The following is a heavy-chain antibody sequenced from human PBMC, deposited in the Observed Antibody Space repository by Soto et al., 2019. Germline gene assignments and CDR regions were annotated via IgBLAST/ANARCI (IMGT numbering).Heavy chain of an antibody. J-gene: IGHJ4*02. CDR1: GFTLSSYA. CDR3: AKENDYISGTYRYTSDY. CDR2: ISGSGGST. D-gene: IGHD3-16*02. Sequence: GGSLRLSCAASGFTLSSYAMSWVRQAPGKGLEWVAAISGSGGSTYYADSVKGRFTIYRDNSKNTLYLQMNSLSDEDTAVYYCAKENDYISGTYRYTSDYWGQGTLVTVSS. V-gene: IGHV3-23*01.